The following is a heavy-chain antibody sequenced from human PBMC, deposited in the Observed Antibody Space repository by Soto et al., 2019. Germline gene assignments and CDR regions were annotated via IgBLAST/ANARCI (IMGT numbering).Heavy chain of an antibody. CDR2: ILCVGSNK. Sequence: TGGSLRLSCAASGFTFSSYGMHWVRQAPGKGLEWGAVILCVGSNKYYADSVKGRFTISRDNSKNTLYLQMNSLRAEDTAVYYCAILLMVYEAFEYWGQGTLVTVSS. CDR1: GFTFSSYG. J-gene: IGHJ4*02. CDR3: AILLMVYEAFEY. V-gene: IGHV3-30*03. D-gene: IGHD2-8*01.